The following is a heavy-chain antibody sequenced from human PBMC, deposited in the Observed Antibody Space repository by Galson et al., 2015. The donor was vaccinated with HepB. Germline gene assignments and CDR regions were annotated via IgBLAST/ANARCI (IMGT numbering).Heavy chain of an antibody. D-gene: IGHD3-10*01. CDR3: ARGMYYYGSGRDLFDYGMDV. CDR2: IWYDGSNK. CDR1: GFTFSSYG. V-gene: IGHV3-33*08. Sequence: SLRLSCAASGFTFSSYGMHWVRQAPGKGLEWVAVIWYDGSNKYYADSVKGRFTISRDNSKNTLYLQMNSLRAEDTAVYYCARGMYYYGSGRDLFDYGMDVWGQGTTVTVSS. J-gene: IGHJ6*02.